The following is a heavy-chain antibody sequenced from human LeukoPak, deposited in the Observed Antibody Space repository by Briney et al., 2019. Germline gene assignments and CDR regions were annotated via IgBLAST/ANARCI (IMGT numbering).Heavy chain of an antibody. CDR2: ISHDGSNK. CDR1: GFTFSSYA. Sequence: GGSLRLSCAASGFTFSSYAMHWVRQAPGKGLEWVAVISHDGSNKYYADSVKGRFTTSRDNSKNTLYLQMNSLRAEDTAVYYCARDLSLNYDILTAYGMDVWGQGTTVTVSS. CDR3: ARDLSLNYDILTAYGMDV. D-gene: IGHD3-9*01. J-gene: IGHJ6*02. V-gene: IGHV3-30-3*01.